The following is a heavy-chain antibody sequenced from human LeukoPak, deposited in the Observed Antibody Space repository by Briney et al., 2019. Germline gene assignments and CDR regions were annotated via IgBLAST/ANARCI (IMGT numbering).Heavy chain of an antibody. V-gene: IGHV7-4-1*02. Sequence: VSVKVSCKASGYTFTSYAMNWVRQAPGQGLEWMGWINTNTGNPTYAQGFTGRFVFSLDTSVSTAYLQISSLKAEDTAVYYCARGVFWSGYLYFDYWGQGTLVTVSS. CDR2: INTNTGNP. CDR1: GYTFTSYA. CDR3: ARGVFWSGYLYFDY. D-gene: IGHD3-3*01. J-gene: IGHJ4*02.